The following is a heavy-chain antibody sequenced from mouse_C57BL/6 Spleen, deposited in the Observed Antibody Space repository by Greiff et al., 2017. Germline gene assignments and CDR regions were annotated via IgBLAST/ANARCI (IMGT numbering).Heavy chain of an antibody. V-gene: IGHV7-3*01. CDR1: GFTFTDYY. J-gene: IGHJ4*01. CDR2: IRNKANCYTT. CDR3: ARSANSYYVRYAMDY. D-gene: IGHD2-12*01. Sequence: EVKLMESGGGLVQPGGSLSLSCAASGFTFTDYYMSWVRQPPGKALEWLGFIRNKANCYTTEYSASVKCRFTISRDNSRSILYLQLNAQRAEDSATYYCARSANSYYVRYAMDYWGQGTSVTVSS.